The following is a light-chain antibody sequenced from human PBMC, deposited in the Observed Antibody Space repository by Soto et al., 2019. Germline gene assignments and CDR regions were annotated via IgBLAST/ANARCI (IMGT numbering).Light chain of an antibody. Sequence: DIVMTQSPDSLAVYLGERATINCKSSQSVLYSSNNKNYLAWYQQKPGQPPKLLIYWASTRESGVPDRFSGSGSETDFTLAIISLEADDVAVYYCQQYYSTPPYTFGQGTKLEIK. CDR1: QSVLYSSNNKNY. V-gene: IGKV4-1*01. CDR3: QQYYSTPPYT. J-gene: IGKJ2*01. CDR2: WAS.